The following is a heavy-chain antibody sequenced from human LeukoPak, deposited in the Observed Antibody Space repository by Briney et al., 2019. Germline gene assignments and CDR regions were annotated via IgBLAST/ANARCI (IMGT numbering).Heavy chain of an antibody. CDR2: IIPIFGTA. D-gene: IGHD3-3*01. V-gene: IGHV1-69*05. CDR1: GGTFSSYA. J-gene: IGHJ5*02. CDR3: ARVYYDFWSGYSGSLDP. Sequence: SVKVSCKASGGTFSSYAISWVRQAPGLGLEWMGGIIPIFGTANYAQKFQGRVTITTDESTSTAYMELSGLRSEDTAVYYCARVYYDFWSGYSGSLDPWGQGTLVTVSS.